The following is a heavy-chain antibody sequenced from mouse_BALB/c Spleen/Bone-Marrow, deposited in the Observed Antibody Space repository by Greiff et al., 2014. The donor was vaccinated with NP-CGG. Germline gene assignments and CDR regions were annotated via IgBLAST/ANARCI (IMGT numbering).Heavy chain of an antibody. CDR3: ARITTVVATGDY. J-gene: IGHJ2*01. D-gene: IGHD1-1*01. Sequence: EVKLMESGGGLVKPGGSLKLSCAASGFTFSTYAMSWVRQTPEKRLEWVATISSGGSYTYYPDSVKGRVTISRDNAKNTLYLQMSSLRSEDTAMYYCARITTVVATGDYWGQGTTLTVSS. CDR1: GFTFSTYA. CDR2: ISSGGSYT. V-gene: IGHV5-9-1*01.